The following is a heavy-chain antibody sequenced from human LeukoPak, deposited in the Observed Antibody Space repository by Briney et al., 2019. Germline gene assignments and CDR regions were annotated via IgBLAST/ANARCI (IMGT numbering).Heavy chain of an antibody. D-gene: IGHD3-22*01. CDR1: GFTFSSYS. V-gene: IGHV3-48*02. J-gene: IGHJ4*02. CDR3: ARDSVYHYDRLDS. CDR2: ISTSGSTT. Sequence: GGSLRLSCAASGFTFSSYSLNWVRQAPGKGLEWVSYISTSGSTTKYADSVKGRFTISRDNAKNSLYLQMNSLGDEDTAVYYCARDSVYHYDRLDSWGQGAPLTVSS.